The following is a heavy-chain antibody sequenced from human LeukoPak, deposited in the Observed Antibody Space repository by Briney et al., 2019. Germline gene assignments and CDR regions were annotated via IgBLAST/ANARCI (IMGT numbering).Heavy chain of an antibody. V-gene: IGHV4-34*01. J-gene: IGHJ4*02. CDR1: GGSFSGYY. Sequence: SETLSLTCAVYGGSFSGYYWSWIRQPPGKGLEWIGEINHSGSTNYNPSLKGRVTISVDTSKNQFSLKLSSVTAADTAVYYCARGAPYSSWDYWGQGTLVTVSS. CDR2: INHSGST. D-gene: IGHD5-18*01. CDR3: ARGAPYSSWDY.